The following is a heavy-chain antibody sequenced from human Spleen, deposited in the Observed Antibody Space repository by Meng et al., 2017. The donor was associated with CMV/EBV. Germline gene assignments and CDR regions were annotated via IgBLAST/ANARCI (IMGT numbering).Heavy chain of an antibody. V-gene: IGHV4-39*07. Sequence: GSLRLSCTVAGGSTGSRRYYWGWIRQPPGKGLEWLGSIYYSGNTYYNPSLKSRVTISLDTSKNQFSLKLTSVTAADTAVYHCTRGYDFWSDYYFGRVSYYIDYWGQGALVTVSS. CDR1: GGSTGSRRYY. CDR3: TRGYDFWSDYYFGRVSYYIDY. J-gene: IGHJ4*02. CDR2: IYYSGNT. D-gene: IGHD3-3*01.